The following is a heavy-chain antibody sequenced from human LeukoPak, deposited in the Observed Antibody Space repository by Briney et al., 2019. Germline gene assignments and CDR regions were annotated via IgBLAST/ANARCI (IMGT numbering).Heavy chain of an antibody. Sequence: SETLSLTCTVSGDSISSSDYYWGWIRQPPGKGLGWIGTISYSGSTYYNPSLQSRVTISVDTSKNQFSLELSSVTAADTAVYYCARGSLRLADFHYWGQGTLVTVSS. D-gene: IGHD1-26*01. V-gene: IGHV4-39*01. J-gene: IGHJ4*02. CDR1: GDSISSSDYY. CDR2: ISYSGST. CDR3: ARGSLRLADFHY.